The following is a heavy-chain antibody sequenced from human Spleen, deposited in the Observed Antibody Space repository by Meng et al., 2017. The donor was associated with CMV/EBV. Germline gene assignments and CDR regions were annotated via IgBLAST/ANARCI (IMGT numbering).Heavy chain of an antibody. CDR3: ARDLFPNYYYYGLDV. Sequence: SLKISCAASGFTFSPYNMHWVRQAPGKGLEGVSGISWNSGSIDYADSVKGRFTVSRDNAMNTLYLQINSLRPEDTAVYYCARDLFPNYYYYGLDVWGQGTTVTVSS. J-gene: IGHJ6*02. CDR2: ISWNSGSI. V-gene: IGHV3-9*01. CDR1: GFTFSPYN.